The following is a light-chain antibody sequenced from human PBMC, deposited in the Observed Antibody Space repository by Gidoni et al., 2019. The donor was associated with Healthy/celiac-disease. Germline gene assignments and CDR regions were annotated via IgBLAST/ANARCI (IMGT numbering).Light chain of an antibody. V-gene: IGLV2-23*03. Sequence: QSALTQPASVSRSPGQSITISCTGTSSDVGSYNLVSWYQQHPSKAPKLIIYEGSKRPSGVSNRFSGSKSGNTASLTISGLQAEDEADYYCCSYAGSSTFVVFGGGTKLTVL. J-gene: IGLJ2*01. CDR3: CSYAGSSTFVV. CDR1: SSDVGSYNL. CDR2: EGS.